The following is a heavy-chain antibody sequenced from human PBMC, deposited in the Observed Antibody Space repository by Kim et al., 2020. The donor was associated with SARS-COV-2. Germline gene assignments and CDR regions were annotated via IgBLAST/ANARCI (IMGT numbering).Heavy chain of an antibody. CDR2: IYYSGST. CDR3: ARDPATGYFDL. J-gene: IGHJ2*01. CDR1: GGSISSYY. D-gene: IGHD5-12*01. Sequence: SETLSLTCTVSGGSISSYYWSWIRQPPGKGLEWIGYIYYSGSTNYNPSLKSRVTISVDTSKNQFSLKLSSVTAADTAVYYCARDPATGYFDLWGRGTLVTVSS. V-gene: IGHV4-59*13.